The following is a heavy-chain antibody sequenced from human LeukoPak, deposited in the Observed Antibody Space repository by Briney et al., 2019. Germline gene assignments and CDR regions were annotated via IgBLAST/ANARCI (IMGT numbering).Heavy chain of an antibody. J-gene: IGHJ4*02. D-gene: IGHD6-19*01. CDR3: ARDGGSGWYDY. CDR1: GGSIKNYY. CDR2: IHTSGST. Sequence: PSETLSFTCTVSGGSIKNYYWNWIRQPAGKGLEWIGRIHTSGSTNYNPSLKSRLTVSVDTSKNQFSLRLTSVTAADTAVYYCARDGGSGWYDYWGQGILVTVSS. V-gene: IGHV4-4*07.